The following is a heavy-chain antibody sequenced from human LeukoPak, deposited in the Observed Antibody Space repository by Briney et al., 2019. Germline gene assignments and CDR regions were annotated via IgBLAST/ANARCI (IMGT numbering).Heavy chain of an antibody. Sequence: GGSLRLSCAASGFPFSSYAMNWVRQAPGKGLEWVSVIAGSDGFTQYADSVKGRFTISKDNSKNTVYPQMNRLRVEDTALYYCVRSLDYWGQGTLVTVSS. CDR3: VRSLDY. CDR2: IAGSDGFT. CDR1: GFPFSSYA. J-gene: IGHJ4*02. V-gene: IGHV3-23*01.